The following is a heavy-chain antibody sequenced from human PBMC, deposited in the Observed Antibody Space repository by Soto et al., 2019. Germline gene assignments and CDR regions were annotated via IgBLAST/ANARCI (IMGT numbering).Heavy chain of an antibody. CDR2: MNPSSGST. V-gene: IGHV1-46*01. CDR1: GYTFTSYY. J-gene: IGHJ6*02. Sequence: ASVQVSCKASGYTFTSYYMHWLGQAPPQGGEGLAIMNPSSGSTNFAQKFQGGDTITRDMSTSTVYMELSSLSFEDTAVYYCARELESSGSAYFFGMDVWGQGTTVTVSS. CDR3: ARELESSGSAYFFGMDV. D-gene: IGHD6-6*01.